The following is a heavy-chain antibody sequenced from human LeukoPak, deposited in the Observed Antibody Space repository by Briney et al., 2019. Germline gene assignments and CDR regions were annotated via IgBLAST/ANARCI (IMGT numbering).Heavy chain of an antibody. CDR3: AAKFGDFDY. CDR1: GFSFTRST. CDR2: IVVGSGNT. J-gene: IGHJ4*02. D-gene: IGHD3-10*01. Sequence: SVKVSCKASGFSFTRSTMQWVRQARGQRLEWIGRIVVGSGNTNYAQKFQERVTITRDMSTTTAYMELSSLRSEDTAVYYCAAKFGDFDYWGQGTLVTVSS. V-gene: IGHV1-58*02.